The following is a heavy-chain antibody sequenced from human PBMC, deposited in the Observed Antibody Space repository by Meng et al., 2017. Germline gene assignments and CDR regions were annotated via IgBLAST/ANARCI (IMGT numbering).Heavy chain of an antibody. D-gene: IGHD6-19*01. CDR1: RFAHSTSGVA. Sequence: IPVTASGPTLVKPTQTLTLTCSISRFAHSTSGVAVGWTRQPPGTALEWLALIYWDDEKRYRPSLKSSLTITKDTSKNQVVLTMTTMDPVDTATYYCAHRTVGYSSGWEFDYWGQGTLVTVSS. V-gene: IGHV2-5*02. CDR3: AHRTVGYSSGWEFDY. CDR2: IYWDDEK. J-gene: IGHJ4*02.